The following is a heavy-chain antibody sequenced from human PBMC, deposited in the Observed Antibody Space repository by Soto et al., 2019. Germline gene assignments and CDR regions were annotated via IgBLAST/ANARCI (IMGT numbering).Heavy chain of an antibody. V-gene: IGHV3-21*01. Sequence: ESGGGLVKPGGSLRLSCAASGFTFSSYSMNWVRQAPGKGLEWVSSISSSSSYLYYADSVKGRFTISRDNAKNSLYLQMNSLRAEDTAVYYCAREGGYSYAFDYWGQGTLVTVSS. J-gene: IGHJ4*02. CDR3: AREGGYSYAFDY. CDR1: GFTFSSYS. CDR2: ISSSSSYL. D-gene: IGHD5-18*01.